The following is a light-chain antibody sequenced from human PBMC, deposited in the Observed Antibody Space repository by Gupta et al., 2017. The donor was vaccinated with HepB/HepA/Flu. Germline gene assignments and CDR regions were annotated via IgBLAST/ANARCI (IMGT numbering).Light chain of an antibody. J-gene: IGKJ4*01. V-gene: IGKV3-15*01. CDR1: QSVSSN. CDR3: QQYNDWARLT. Sequence: EIVMTQSPATLSVSPGERATLSCRASQSVSSNLAWYQQKPGQSPTLLIYDASTRATGIPARFSGSGYGTEFTLTISSLQSEDFAVYFCQQYNDWARLTFGGGTKVEIK. CDR2: DAS.